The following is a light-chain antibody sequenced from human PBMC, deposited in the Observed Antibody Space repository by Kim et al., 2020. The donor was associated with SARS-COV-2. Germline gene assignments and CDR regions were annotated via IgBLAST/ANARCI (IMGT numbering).Light chain of an antibody. Sequence: DIVMTQSPDSLAVSLGERATINCKSSQSVLYSSNNKNYLAWYQQKPGQPPKLLIYWASTRESGVPDRFSGSGSGTDFTLTISSLQAEDVAVYYCQQYYSTPTFGQATKLEI. J-gene: IGKJ2*01. CDR1: QSVLYSSNNKNY. V-gene: IGKV4-1*01. CDR3: QQYYSTPT. CDR2: WAS.